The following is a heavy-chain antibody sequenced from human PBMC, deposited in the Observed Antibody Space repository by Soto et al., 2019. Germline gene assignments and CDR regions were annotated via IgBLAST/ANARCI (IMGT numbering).Heavy chain of an antibody. CDR3: ARLYQCSGDSCSGVDY. J-gene: IGHJ4*02. Sequence: QVQLVQSGAEVKKPGASVKVSCKASGYTFTSYDINWVRQATGQGLEWMGWMNPNGGNTGYAQKFQGRVTMTRNTSLSTAYMELSSLRSEDTAVYYCARLYQCSGDSCSGVDYWGQGTLVTVSS. CDR2: MNPNGGNT. D-gene: IGHD2-15*01. V-gene: IGHV1-8*01. CDR1: GYTFTSYD.